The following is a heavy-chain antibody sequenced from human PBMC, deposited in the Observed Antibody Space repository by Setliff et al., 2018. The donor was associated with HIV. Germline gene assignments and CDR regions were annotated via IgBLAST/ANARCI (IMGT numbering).Heavy chain of an antibody. CDR2: IYYSGST. Sequence: SETLSLTCTVSGYSISSGYYWGWIRQPPGKGLEWIGSIYYSGSTYYNPSLKSRVTISADTSKNQFSLKLSSVTAADTAVYYCARAHLYSSSKSNAFDYWGQGTLVTVSS. D-gene: IGHD6-6*01. V-gene: IGHV4-38-2*02. J-gene: IGHJ4*02. CDR3: ARAHLYSSSKSNAFDY. CDR1: GYSISSGYY.